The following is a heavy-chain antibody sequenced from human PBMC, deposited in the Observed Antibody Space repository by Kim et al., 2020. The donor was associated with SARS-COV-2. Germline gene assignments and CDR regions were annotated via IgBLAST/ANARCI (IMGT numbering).Heavy chain of an antibody. V-gene: IGHV3-7*01. CDR2: IKQDGSEK. D-gene: IGHD3-22*01. CDR1: GFTFSSYW. Sequence: GGSLRLSCAASGFTFSSYWMSWVRQAPGKGLEWVANIKQDGSEKYYVDSVKGRFTISRDNAKNSLYLQMNSLRAEDTAVYYCARESPMIVVVLYYYYGMDVWGQGTTVTVSS. J-gene: IGHJ6*02. CDR3: ARESPMIVVVLYYYYGMDV.